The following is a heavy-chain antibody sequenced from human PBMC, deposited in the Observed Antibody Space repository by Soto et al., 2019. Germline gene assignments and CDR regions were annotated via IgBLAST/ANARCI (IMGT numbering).Heavy chain of an antibody. J-gene: IGHJ4*02. CDR1: GDSVSSNSAA. CDR3: ARDRFDFWSGYYRYYFDY. V-gene: IGHV6-1*01. Sequence: SQTLSLTCAISGDSVSSNSAAWNWIRQSPSRGLEWLGRTYYRSKWYNDYAVSVKSRITINPDTSKNQFSLQLNSVTPEDTAVYYCARDRFDFWSGYYRYYFDYWGQGTLVTVSS. CDR2: TYYRSKWYN. D-gene: IGHD3-3*01.